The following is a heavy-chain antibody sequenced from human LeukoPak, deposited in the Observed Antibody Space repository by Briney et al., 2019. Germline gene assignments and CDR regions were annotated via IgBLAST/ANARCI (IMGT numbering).Heavy chain of an antibody. V-gene: IGHV1-2*02. Sequence: ASVKVSCKASGDTFTGYYMHWVRQAPGQGLEWMGWINPNSGGTNYAQKFQGRVTMTRDTSISTAYMELSRLRSDDTAVYYCATDTDSIFGVVSRFDYWGQGTLVTVSS. J-gene: IGHJ4*02. CDR3: ATDTDSIFGVVSRFDY. D-gene: IGHD3-3*01. CDR1: GDTFTGYY. CDR2: INPNSGGT.